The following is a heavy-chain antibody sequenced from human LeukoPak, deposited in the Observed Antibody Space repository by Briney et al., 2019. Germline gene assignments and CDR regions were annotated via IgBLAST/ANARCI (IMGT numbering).Heavy chain of an antibody. D-gene: IGHD4-17*01. CDR3: AREGNTVTHFDF. J-gene: IGHJ4*02. CDR1: GGSFSGYY. Sequence: SETLSLTCAVYGGSFSGYYWSWIRQPPGKGLEWIGEINHSGSTNYNPSLKSRVTISGDTSKNQFSLKMSSVTAADTAVYFCAREGNTVTHFDFWGQGTLVTVSS. V-gene: IGHV4-34*01. CDR2: INHSGST.